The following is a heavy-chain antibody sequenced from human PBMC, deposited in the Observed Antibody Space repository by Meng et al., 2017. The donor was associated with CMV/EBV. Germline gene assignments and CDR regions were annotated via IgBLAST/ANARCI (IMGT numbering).Heavy chain of an antibody. CDR2: IRSKAYGGTT. V-gene: IGHV3-49*04. Sequence: GGSLRLSCTASGFTFGDYAMSWVRQAPGKGLEWIGFIRSKAYGGTTEYAASVKGRFTISRDDSKRIAYLQMNSLKTEDTAVYYCTRDRDLYYYDSSGYYGDAFDIWGQGTMVTVSS. CDR3: TRDRDLYYYDSSGYYGDAFDI. D-gene: IGHD3-22*01. CDR1: GFTFGDYA. J-gene: IGHJ3*02.